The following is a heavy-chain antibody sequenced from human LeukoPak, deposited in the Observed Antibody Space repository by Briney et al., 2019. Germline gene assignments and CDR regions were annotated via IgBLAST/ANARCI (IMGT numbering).Heavy chain of an antibody. V-gene: IGHV5-51*01. CDR2: IYPGDSDT. Sequence: GESLKISCKGSGYSFTSYWIGRGRQMPGKGLEWSGIIYPGDSDTRYSPSFQGQVTISADKSISTAYLQWSSLKASDTAMYYCARWSSGWSYHWFDPWGQGTLVNVSS. CDR1: GYSFTSYW. J-gene: IGHJ5*02. D-gene: IGHD6-19*01. CDR3: ARWSSGWSYHWFDP.